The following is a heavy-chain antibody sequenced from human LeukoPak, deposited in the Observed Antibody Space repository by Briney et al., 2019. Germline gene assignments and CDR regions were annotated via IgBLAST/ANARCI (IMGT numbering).Heavy chain of an antibody. D-gene: IGHD2-21*02. CDR2: TNWDGNTT. CDR1: GFTFDDYA. CDR3: AKGDSGHDPSIHPPGAFDY. J-gene: IGHJ4*02. Sequence: GGSLRLSCVASGFTFDDYAMHWVRQAPGKGLEWVCLTNWDGNTTFCADSVKGRFTISRDNIKSSLFLQMNSLRPEDSALYYCAKGDSGHDPSIHPPGAFDYWGQGTLVTVSS. V-gene: IGHV3-43D*03.